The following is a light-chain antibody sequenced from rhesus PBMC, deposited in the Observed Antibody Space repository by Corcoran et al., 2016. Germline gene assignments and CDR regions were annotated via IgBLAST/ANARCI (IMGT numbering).Light chain of an antibody. CDR3: SSYAGSNTFV. CDR1: SSDIGGYNY. Sequence: QAALTQPRSVSGSPGQSVSISCSGTSSDIGGYNYVSWYQHHPDTAPKLVIYDVNKRPSGVSDRFSCSKSGNTASLTISGLQAEDEADYYCSSYAGSNTFVFGGGTRLTVL. CDR2: DVN. J-gene: IGLJ1*01. V-gene: IGLV2-32*02.